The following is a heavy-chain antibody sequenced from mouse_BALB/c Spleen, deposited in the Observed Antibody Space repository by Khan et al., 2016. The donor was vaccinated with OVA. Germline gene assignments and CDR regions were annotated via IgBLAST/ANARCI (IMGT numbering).Heavy chain of an antibody. J-gene: IGHJ1*01. V-gene: IGHV6-6*02. CDR3: TRAWDWYFDV. CDR1: GFTFSNFW. Sequence: EVKLEESGGGLVQPGGSMKLSCIASGFTFSNFWMSWVRQSPEKGLEWVAEIRLKSNSYATHYAESVKGRFTISRDDSKSSVYLQMNNLRTEDTGIYYCTRAWDWYFDVWGAGTTVTVSS. D-gene: IGHD4-1*01. CDR2: IRLKSNSYAT.